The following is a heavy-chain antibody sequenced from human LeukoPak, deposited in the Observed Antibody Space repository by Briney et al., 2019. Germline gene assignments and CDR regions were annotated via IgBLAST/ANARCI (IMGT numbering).Heavy chain of an antibody. CDR1: GGSFSGYY. D-gene: IGHD2-2*02. CDR3: ARRVVPAAIPPYYYYGMDV. CDR2: INHSGST. Sequence: TSETLSLTCAVYGGSFSGYYWSWIRQPPGKGLEWIGEINHSGSTNYNPPLKSRVTISVDTSKNQFSLKLSSVTAADTAVYYCARRVVPAAIPPYYYYGMDVWGQGTTVTVSS. V-gene: IGHV4-34*01. J-gene: IGHJ6*02.